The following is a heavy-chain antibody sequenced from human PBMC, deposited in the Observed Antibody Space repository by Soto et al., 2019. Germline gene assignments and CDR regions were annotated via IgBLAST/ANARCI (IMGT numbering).Heavy chain of an antibody. CDR2: ISWNSGSI. Sequence: EKGLEWVSGISWNSGSIGYADSVKVRCTISRDNAKNSLYLQMNSLRAEDTALYYCAKGDRIAAVPRGGFDIWAQGT. J-gene: IGHJ3*02. CDR3: AKGDRIAAVPRGGFDI. D-gene: IGHD6-25*01. V-gene: IGHV3-9*01.